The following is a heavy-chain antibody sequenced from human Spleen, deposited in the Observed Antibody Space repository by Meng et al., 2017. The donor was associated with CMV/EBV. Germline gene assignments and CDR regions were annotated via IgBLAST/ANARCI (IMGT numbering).Heavy chain of an antibody. CDR1: SISNHIYY. V-gene: IGHV4-39*01. CDR3: ARTTPIVGASLGWFDP. J-gene: IGHJ5*02. D-gene: IGHD1-26*01. CDR2: IYYSGST. Sequence: SISNHIYYWGWIRQPPGKGLEWIGSIYYSGSTYYNPSLKSRVTISVDTSKNQFSLKLNSVTAADTAVYFCARTTPIVGASLGWFDPWGQGTLVTVSS.